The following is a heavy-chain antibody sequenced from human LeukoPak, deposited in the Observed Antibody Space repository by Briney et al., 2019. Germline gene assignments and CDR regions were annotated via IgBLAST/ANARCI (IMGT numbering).Heavy chain of an antibody. CDR3: ARIINDYIWGSYRTYYFDY. J-gene: IGHJ4*02. CDR2: INPNDGGT. Sequence: ASVKVSCKASGYTFTDYYMHWVRQAPGQGLEWMGWINPNDGGTNYAQRFQGRATMTRDTSISTAYMELSRLRSDDTAVYYCARIINDYIWGSYRTYYFDYWGQGTLVTVSS. CDR1: GYTFTDYY. V-gene: IGHV1-2*02. D-gene: IGHD3-16*02.